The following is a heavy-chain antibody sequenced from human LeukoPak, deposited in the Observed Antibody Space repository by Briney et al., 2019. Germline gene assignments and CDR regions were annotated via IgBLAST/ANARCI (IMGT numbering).Heavy chain of an antibody. CDR2: IYYSGST. D-gene: IGHD3-10*01. V-gene: IGHV4-39*07. CDR1: GGSISTSSYY. J-gene: IGHJ6*03. CDR3: ARGLALQYYGSGSSGYMDV. Sequence: SETLSLTCTVSGGSISTSSYYWGWIRQPPGKGLEWIGNIYYSGSTYYNPSLKSRVTISIDTSRNQFSLKLSSVTAADTAVYYCARGLALQYYGSGSSGYMDVWGKGTTVTISS.